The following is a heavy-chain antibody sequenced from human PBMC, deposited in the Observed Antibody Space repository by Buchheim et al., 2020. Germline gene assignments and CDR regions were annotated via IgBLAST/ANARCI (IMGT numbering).Heavy chain of an antibody. CDR2: ISYDGSNK. D-gene: IGHD2-21*02. J-gene: IGHJ6*02. V-gene: IGHV3-30-3*01. CDR3: ARDRACGGDCYPSYYGMDV. Sequence: QVQLVESGGGVVQPGRSLRLSCAASRFTFSRSALHWVRQAPGKGLEWVAVISYDGSNKYYADSVKGRFTISRDNSKNTLYLQMNSLRAVDTAVYYCARDRACGGDCYPSYYGMDVWGQGTT. CDR1: RFTFSRSA.